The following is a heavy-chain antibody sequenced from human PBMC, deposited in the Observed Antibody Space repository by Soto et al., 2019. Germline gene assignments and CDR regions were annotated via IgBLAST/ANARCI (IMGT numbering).Heavy chain of an antibody. CDR3: ARYHFAPGTSYTNLFDY. D-gene: IGHD3-10*01. J-gene: IGHJ4*02. CDR1: GGSIASVGFY. CDR2: MHYSGST. V-gene: IGHV4-31*03. Sequence: QVQLQESGPGLVNPSQTLSLTCTVSGGSIASVGFYCSWIRQNPEKGLEWIAYMHYSGSTYHNPSLRSRIGISLDTSKNQFSLSLTSVTAADTAVYYCARYHFAPGTSYTNLFDYWGQGILVTVSS.